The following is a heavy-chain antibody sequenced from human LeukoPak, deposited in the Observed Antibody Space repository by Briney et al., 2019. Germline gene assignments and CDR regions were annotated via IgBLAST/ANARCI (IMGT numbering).Heavy chain of an antibody. CDR2: IIPIFGTA. CDR1: GGTFSSYA. CDR3: ARDGREMATTNYFDY. D-gene: IGHD5-24*01. Sequence: SVKVSCKASGGTFSSYAISWVRRAPGQGLEWMGGIIPIFGTANYAQKFQGRVTITADESTSTAYMELSSLRSEDTAVYYCARDGREMATTNYFDYWGQGTLVTVSS. V-gene: IGHV1-69*13. J-gene: IGHJ4*02.